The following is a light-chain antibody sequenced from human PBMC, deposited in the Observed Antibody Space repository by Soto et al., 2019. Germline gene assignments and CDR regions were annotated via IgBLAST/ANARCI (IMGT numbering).Light chain of an antibody. J-gene: IGLJ3*02. CDR2: DVS. CDR3: SSYISGGTQL. Sequence: QSVLTQPASLSGAPGQSIALSCPRGSIDNHNYKFVSWYQQHPGKAPRLLIYDVSYRPSGISDRFSGSRSGNTASLTISGLQAEDEADYYCSSYISGGTQLFGGGTKVTVL. V-gene: IGLV2-14*03. CDR1: SIDNHNYKF.